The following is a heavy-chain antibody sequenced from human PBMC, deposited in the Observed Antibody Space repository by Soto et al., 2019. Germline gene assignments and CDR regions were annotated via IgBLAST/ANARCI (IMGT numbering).Heavy chain of an antibody. D-gene: IGHD6-19*01. V-gene: IGHV2-5*02. J-gene: IGHJ4*02. CDR3: AHGLVGIYFDY. CDR1: GFSLSTSGVG. CDR2: IYWDDDQ. Sequence: QITLKESGPTLVKPTQTLTLTCTFSGFSLSTSGVGVGWIRQPTGKALEWLALIYWDDDQRYSPSLESRLTITKYTSKNQVVLTMTSMDPVDTATYYCAHGLVGIYFDYCGQGTLVTVSS.